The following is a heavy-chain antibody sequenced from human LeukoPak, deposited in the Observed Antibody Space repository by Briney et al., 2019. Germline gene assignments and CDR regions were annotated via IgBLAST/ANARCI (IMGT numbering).Heavy chain of an antibody. D-gene: IGHD3-22*01. CDR3: ARGPPYYYDGGGYYYFDY. Sequence: PSETLSLACAVYGESFSGYYWSWIRQPPGKGLEWVGEINRSGRTNYNPSLKSRLTISVDTSKNQFSLTLNSVTAADTAVYYCARGPPYYYDGGGYYYFDYWGQGTLVTVSS. CDR1: GESFSGYY. CDR2: INRSGRT. V-gene: IGHV4-34*01. J-gene: IGHJ4*02.